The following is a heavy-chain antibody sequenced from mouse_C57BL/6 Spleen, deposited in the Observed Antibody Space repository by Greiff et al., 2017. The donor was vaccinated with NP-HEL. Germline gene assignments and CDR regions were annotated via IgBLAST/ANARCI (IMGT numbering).Heavy chain of an antibody. D-gene: IGHD1-1*01. CDR1: GFTFSSYG. Sequence: EVKVVESGGDLVKPGGSLKLSCAASGFTFSSYGMSWVRQTPDKRLEWVATISSGGSYTYYPDSVKGRFTISRDNAKNTLYLQMSSLKSEDTAMYYCARLEDYYGPHYFDYWGQGTTLTVSS. CDR2: ISSGGSYT. V-gene: IGHV5-6*01. CDR3: ARLEDYYGPHYFDY. J-gene: IGHJ2*01.